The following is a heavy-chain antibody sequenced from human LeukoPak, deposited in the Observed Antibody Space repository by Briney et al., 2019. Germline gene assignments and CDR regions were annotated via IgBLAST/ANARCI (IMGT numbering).Heavy chain of an antibody. V-gene: IGHV3-7*01. Sequence: PGGSLRLSCAASRFTFSRHWMSWVRQAPAKGLEWVANIEQDGDEKYYVDSVKGRFIISRDNTKNSLYLQMNSLRAEDTAVYYCARVRGPSFVLSPIDYWGQGTLVTVSS. D-gene: IGHD2-15*01. J-gene: IGHJ4*02. CDR1: RFTFSRHW. CDR2: IEQDGDEK. CDR3: ARVRGPSFVLSPIDY.